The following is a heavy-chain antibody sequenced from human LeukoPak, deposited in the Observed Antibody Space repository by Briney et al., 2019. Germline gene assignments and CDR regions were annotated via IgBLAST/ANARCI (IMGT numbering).Heavy chain of an antibody. D-gene: IGHD2-15*01. Sequence: ASVKVSCKASGYTFTGYYMHWVRQAPGQGLEWMGWINPNSGGTNYAQKFQGRVTTTRDTSISTAYMELSRLRSDDTAVYYCARDQTYCSGGSCYSSIDDYWGQGTLVTVSS. CDR1: GYTFTGYY. J-gene: IGHJ4*02. CDR3: ARDQTYCSGGSCYSSIDDY. CDR2: INPNSGGT. V-gene: IGHV1-2*02.